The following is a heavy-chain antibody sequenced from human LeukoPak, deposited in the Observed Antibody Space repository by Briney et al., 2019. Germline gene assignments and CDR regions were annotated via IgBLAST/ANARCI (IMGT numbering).Heavy chain of an antibody. CDR1: GFTFSSYW. D-gene: IGHD2-15*01. CDR3: ARVSGWTNYFDY. CDR2: ISSNGGST. V-gene: IGHV3-64*01. Sequence: GGSLRLSCAASGFTFSSYWMSWVRQAPGKGLEYVSAISSNGGSTYYANSVKGRFTISRDNSKNTLYLQMGSLRAEDMAVYYCARVSGWTNYFDYWGQGTLVTVSS. J-gene: IGHJ4*02.